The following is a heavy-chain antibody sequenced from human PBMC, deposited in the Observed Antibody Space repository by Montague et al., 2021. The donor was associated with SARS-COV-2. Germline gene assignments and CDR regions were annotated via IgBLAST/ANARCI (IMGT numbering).Heavy chain of an antibody. CDR1: GCSISSNSYY. Sequence: SETLSLTCTVSGCSISSNSYYWCWIRQSPGKVLWLIGIIYYSFTTYYNPSLSSRVTTSVDTSQNQFSLRVYSVTAADTAVYYCARVKSSSLYKVASDIWGQGTMVTVSS. CDR2: IYYSFTT. CDR3: ARVKSSSLYKVASDI. V-gene: IGHV4-39*01. D-gene: IGHD2-15*01. J-gene: IGHJ3*02.